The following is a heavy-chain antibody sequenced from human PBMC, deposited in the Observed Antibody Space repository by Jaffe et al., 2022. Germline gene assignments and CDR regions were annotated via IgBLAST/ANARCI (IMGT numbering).Heavy chain of an antibody. D-gene: IGHD2-15*01. CDR2: IGTAGDT. V-gene: IGHV3-13*01. CDR1: GFTFSSYD. J-gene: IGHJ4*02. Sequence: EVQLVESGGGLVQPGGSLRLSCAASGFTFSSYDMHWVRQATGKGLEWVSAIGTAGDTYYPGSVKGRFTISRENAKNSLYLQMNSLRAGDTAVYYCARGRDRYCSGGSCYRGDYYFDYWGQGTLVTVSS. CDR3: ARGRDRYCSGGSCYRGDYYFDY.